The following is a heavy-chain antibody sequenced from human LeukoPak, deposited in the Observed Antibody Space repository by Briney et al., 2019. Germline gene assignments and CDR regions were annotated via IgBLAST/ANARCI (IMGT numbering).Heavy chain of an antibody. CDR3: AKSPIVTVRGVIFDY. D-gene: IGHD3-10*01. V-gene: IGHV3-23*01. CDR1: GFTFSSYA. Sequence: GGSLRLSCAASGFTFSSYAMSWVRQAPGKGLEWVSAISGGGGSTYYADSVKGRFTISRDNSKNTLYLQMNSLRAEDTAVYYCAKSPIVTVRGVIFDYWGQGTLVTVSS. J-gene: IGHJ4*02. CDR2: ISGGGGST.